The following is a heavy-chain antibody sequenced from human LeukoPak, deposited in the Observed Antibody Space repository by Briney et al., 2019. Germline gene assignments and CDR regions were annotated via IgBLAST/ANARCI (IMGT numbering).Heavy chain of an antibody. CDR1: GGSISSYY. D-gene: IGHD5-24*01. Sequence: SETLSLTCTVSGGSISSYYWSWIRQPPGKGLEWIGYIYTSGSTNYNPSLKSRVTISVDTSKNQFSLKLSSVTAADTAVYYCARGKRDGYKSPFFHPSPIDYYYMDVWGKGTTVTVSS. CDR2: IYTSGST. J-gene: IGHJ6*03. V-gene: IGHV4-4*09. CDR3: ARGKRDGYKSPFFHPSPIDYYYMDV.